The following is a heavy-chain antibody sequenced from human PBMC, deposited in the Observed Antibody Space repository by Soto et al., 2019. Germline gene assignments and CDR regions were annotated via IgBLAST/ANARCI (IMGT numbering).Heavy chain of an antibody. J-gene: IGHJ4*02. V-gene: IGHV4-61*08. CDR3: ARYHDFGDYGYFDY. CDR1: GGSVNGGVYY. Sequence: QVQLQESGPGLVKPSGTLSLTCTVSGGSVNGGVYYWTWIRQSPGKGLEWVGYIYNIKTMNYNASLRRRVTISVDTSKNQFSLRLTAVTAADTAVYYCARYHDFGDYGYFDYWGQGTLVTVSS. D-gene: IGHD4-17*01. CDR2: IYNIKTM.